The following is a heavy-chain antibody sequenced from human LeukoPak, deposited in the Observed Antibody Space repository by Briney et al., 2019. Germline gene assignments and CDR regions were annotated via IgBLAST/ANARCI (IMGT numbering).Heavy chain of an antibody. J-gene: IGHJ4*02. CDR3: ASNDGSGSYYPD. D-gene: IGHD3-10*01. Sequence: SETLSLTCTVSGGSISSSSYYWGWIRQPPGKGLEWIGNIYYSGTYYNPSLKSRVTISVDTSKNQFSLKLSSVTAADTAVYYCASNDGSGSYYPDWGQGTPVTVSA. CDR1: GGSISSSSYY. V-gene: IGHV4-39*01. CDR2: IYYSGT.